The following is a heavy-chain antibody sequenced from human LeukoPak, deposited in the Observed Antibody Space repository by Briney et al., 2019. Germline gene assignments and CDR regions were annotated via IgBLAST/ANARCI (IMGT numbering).Heavy chain of an antibody. D-gene: IGHD3-22*01. Sequence: PGGSLRLSCAASGVTFSNYWMHWVRQGPGKGLVWVSRIDTDGSTTKYADSVKGRFTISRDNAKNSLYLQMNSLRAEDTAVYYCARDLAFYYFDSSGYFGPFDIWGQGTMVTVSS. CDR3: ARDLAFYYFDSSGYFGPFDI. CDR2: IDTDGSTT. V-gene: IGHV3-74*03. J-gene: IGHJ3*02. CDR1: GVTFSNYW.